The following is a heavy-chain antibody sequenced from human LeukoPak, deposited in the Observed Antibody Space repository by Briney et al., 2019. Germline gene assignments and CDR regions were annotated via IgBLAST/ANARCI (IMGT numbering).Heavy chain of an antibody. D-gene: IGHD5-18*01. CDR1: GASVTSYY. CDR3: ARAYGGYSYGPVGMDV. Sequence: PSETLSLTCSVSGASVTSYYWNWVRQRPGKGLEWIGYISYNERMDYGPTLKSRVTMSLDTSKNQFSLKLTSVTAADTGVYYCARAYGGYSYGPVGMDVWGKGTTVTISS. J-gene: IGHJ6*03. CDR2: ISYNERM. V-gene: IGHV4-59*02.